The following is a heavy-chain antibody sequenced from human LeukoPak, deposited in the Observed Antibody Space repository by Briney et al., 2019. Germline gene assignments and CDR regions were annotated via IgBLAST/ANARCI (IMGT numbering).Heavy chain of an antibody. Sequence: PSETLSLTCTVSGGSISSGDYYWSWIRQPPGKGLEWIGYIYYSGSTYYNPSLKSRVTISVDTSKNQFSLKLSSVTAADTAVYYCARDAWGGYYGSGSYFLYWGQGTLVTVSS. CDR2: IYYSGST. J-gene: IGHJ4*02. CDR1: GGSISSGDYY. CDR3: ARDAWGGYYGSGSYFLY. V-gene: IGHV4-30-4*01. D-gene: IGHD3-10*01.